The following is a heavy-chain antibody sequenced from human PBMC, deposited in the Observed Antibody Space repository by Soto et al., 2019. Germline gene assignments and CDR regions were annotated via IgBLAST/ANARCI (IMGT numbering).Heavy chain of an antibody. J-gene: IGHJ5*02. CDR3: ARAVVVAKNWFDP. CDR2: ISAYSGNT. Sequence: ASVKVSCKASGYTFTSYGISWVRQAPGQGLEWMGWISAYSGNTNYAQKLQGRVTMTTDTSTSTAYMELRSLRSDDTAVYYCARAVVVAKNWFDPWGQGTLVNVSS. D-gene: IGHD2-15*01. CDR1: GYTFTSYG. V-gene: IGHV1-18*01.